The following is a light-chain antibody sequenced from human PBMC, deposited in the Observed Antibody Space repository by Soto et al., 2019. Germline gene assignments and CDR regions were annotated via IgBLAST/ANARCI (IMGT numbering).Light chain of an antibody. CDR2: GAS. V-gene: IGKV3-20*01. Sequence: EILVTQSAGTLSLSPGEKATLSWGASQSVDSNYLAWYQQKPGQTPRLIIYGASGRADGIPHRFSGSGFGTDFTLTISKVEPEDFAVYYCQQYGTPRSVTFGQGTRLEIK. CDR3: QQYGTPRSVT. CDR1: QSVDSNY. J-gene: IGKJ5*01.